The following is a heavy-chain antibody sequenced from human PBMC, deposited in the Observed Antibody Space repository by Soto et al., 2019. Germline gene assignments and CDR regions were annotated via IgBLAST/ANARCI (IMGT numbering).Heavy chain of an antibody. CDR3: ARNWPDFMGYYYMDV. Sequence: GGSLRLSCAASGFTVSSNYMSWVRQAPGKGLEWVSVIYSGGSTYYADSVKGRFTISRHNSKNTLYLQMNSLRAEDTAVYYCARNWPDFMGYYYMDVWGKGTTVTVSS. D-gene: IGHD3-10*01. J-gene: IGHJ6*03. CDR1: GFTVSSNY. CDR2: IYSGGST. V-gene: IGHV3-53*04.